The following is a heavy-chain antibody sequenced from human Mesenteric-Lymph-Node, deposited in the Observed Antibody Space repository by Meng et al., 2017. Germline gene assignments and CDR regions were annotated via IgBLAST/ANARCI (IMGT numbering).Heavy chain of an antibody. CDR2: SYYSGTT. CDR1: GGYIRSDDYY. Sequence: VHKQESGQESGKTVQTLYSSCTVSGGYIRSDDYYWSWSGQAPGKGLEGIGYSYYSGTTYYNPSHKRRVTISVETSKNQFFLKLSSVNAAATAVYYCARGPTRFFDYWGQGTLVTVSS. V-gene: IGHV4-30-4*01. J-gene: IGHJ4*02. D-gene: IGHD4-11*01. CDR3: ARGPTRFFDY.